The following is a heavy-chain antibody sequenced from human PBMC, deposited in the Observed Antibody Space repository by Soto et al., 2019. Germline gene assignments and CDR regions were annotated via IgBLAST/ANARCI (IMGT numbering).Heavy chain of an antibody. CDR1: GLTFSRYA. J-gene: IGHJ5*02. CDR2: ISGSGGST. V-gene: IGHV3-23*01. Sequence: PGGSLRLSCAASGLTFSRYAMSWVRQAPGKGLEWVSAISGSGGSTYYADSVKGRFTISRDNSKNTLYLQMNSLRAEDTAVYYCAKLLFGVVISGSWFDPWGQGTLVTVSS. D-gene: IGHD3-3*01. CDR3: AKLLFGVVISGSWFDP.